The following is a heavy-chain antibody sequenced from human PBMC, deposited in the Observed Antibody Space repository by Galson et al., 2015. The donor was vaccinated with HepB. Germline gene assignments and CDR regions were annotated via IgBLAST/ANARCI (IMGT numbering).Heavy chain of an antibody. D-gene: IGHD1-26*01. J-gene: IGHJ3*02. Sequence: LSLTCTVSGGSISSSSYYWGWIRQPPGKGLEWIGSIYYSGSTYYNPSLKSRVTISVDTSKNQFSLKLSSVTAADTAVYYCARSRYSGSHGAFDIWGQGTMVTVSS. CDR3: ARSRYSGSHGAFDI. V-gene: IGHV4-39*07. CDR1: GGSISSSSYY. CDR2: IYYSGST.